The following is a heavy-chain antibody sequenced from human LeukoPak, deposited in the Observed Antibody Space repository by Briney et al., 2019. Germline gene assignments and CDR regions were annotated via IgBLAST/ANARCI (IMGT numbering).Heavy chain of an antibody. D-gene: IGHD2-2*01. CDR1: GYTFTSYG. J-gene: IGHJ6*03. CDR2: ISAYNGNT. CDR3: ARVPKDLVVVPAAPGYYYYYYMDV. V-gene: IGHV1-18*01. Sequence: GASVKVSCKASGYTFTSYGISWVRQAPGQGLEWMGWISAYNGNTNYAQKLQGRVTMTTDTSTSTAYMELRSLRSDDTAVYYCARVPKDLVVVPAAPGYYYYYYMDVWGKGTTVTVSS.